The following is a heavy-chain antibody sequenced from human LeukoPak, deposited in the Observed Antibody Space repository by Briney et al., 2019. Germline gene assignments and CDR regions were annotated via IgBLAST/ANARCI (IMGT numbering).Heavy chain of an antibody. CDR2: INPSGGST. CDR1: GYTFTSYY. CDR3: ARATLVNYWHRDIDYYYGMDV. V-gene: IGHV1-46*01. J-gene: IGHJ6*02. D-gene: IGHD2-15*01. Sequence: ASVKVSCKASGYTFTSYYMHWARQAPGQGLEWMGIINPSGGSTSYAQKFQGRVTMTRDTSTSTVYMELSSLRSEDTAVYYCARATLVNYWHRDIDYYYGMDVWGQGTTVTVSS.